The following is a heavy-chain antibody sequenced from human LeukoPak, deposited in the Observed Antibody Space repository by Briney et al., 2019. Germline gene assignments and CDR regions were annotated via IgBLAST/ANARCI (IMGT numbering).Heavy chain of an antibody. V-gene: IGHV1-2*02. CDR1: GYIFTDYY. J-gene: IGHJ4*02. CDR3: GRDFRDSLDY. CDR2: INPDSGGT. Sequence: VASVKVSCKASGYIFTDYYLHWVRQAPGQGLEWMGWINPDSGGTNFAQKFQGRVTMTRDTSISTAYMELSRLRSDDTAVYYCGRDFRDSLDYWGQGTLVTVSS.